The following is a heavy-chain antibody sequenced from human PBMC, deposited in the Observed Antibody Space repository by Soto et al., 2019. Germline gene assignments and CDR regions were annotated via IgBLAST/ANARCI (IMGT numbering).Heavy chain of an antibody. D-gene: IGHD3-3*01. V-gene: IGHV3-30-3*01. CDR1: GFTFSSYA. CDR3: ARTQTYYDFWGGSATHYGMDV. CDR2: ISYDGSNK. Sequence: QVQLVESGGGVVQPGRSLRLSCAASGFTFSSYAMHWVRQAPGKGLEWVAVISYDGSNKYYADSVKGRFTISRDNSKNTLYLQMNSLRAEDTAVYYCARTQTYYDFWGGSATHYGMDVWGQGTTVTVSS. J-gene: IGHJ6*02.